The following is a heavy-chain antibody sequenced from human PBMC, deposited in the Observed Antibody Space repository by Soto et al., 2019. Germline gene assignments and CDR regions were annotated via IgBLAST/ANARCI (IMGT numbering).Heavy chain of an antibody. CDR1: GFTLFSFG. Sequence: XGSLRLSCSASGFTLFSFGMHWVRQAPGKGLEWVTLISHDGTKKYYADSVKGRFTISRDNSKNTLYLQMNSLRVEDTAVYYCAKDREPYSRSWPYYWGQGSLVTVSS. D-gene: IGHD6-13*01. CDR3: AKDREPYSRSWPYY. V-gene: IGHV3-30*18. J-gene: IGHJ4*02. CDR2: ISHDGTKK.